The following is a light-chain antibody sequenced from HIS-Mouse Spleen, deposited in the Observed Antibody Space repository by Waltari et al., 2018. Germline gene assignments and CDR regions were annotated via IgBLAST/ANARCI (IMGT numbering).Light chain of an antibody. Sequence: QSALTQPRSVSGSPGQSVTISCTGTSSDVGGYNYVSWYQQHPGKAPKPMIYDVSKRPSGVPDRFPGSKSGNTASLTISGLQAEDEADYYCCSYAGSYTLVFGGGTKLTVL. J-gene: IGLJ2*01. CDR2: DVS. CDR1: SSDVGGYNY. CDR3: CSYAGSYTLV. V-gene: IGLV2-11*01.